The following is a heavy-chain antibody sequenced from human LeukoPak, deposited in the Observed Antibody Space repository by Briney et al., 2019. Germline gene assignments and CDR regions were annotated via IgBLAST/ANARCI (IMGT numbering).Heavy chain of an antibody. V-gene: IGHV3-23*01. D-gene: IGHD3-22*01. CDR3: AKDIDYYDSSGYYYGLDY. J-gene: IGHJ4*02. Sequence: GGSLRLSCAASGFTFSNYAMSWVRQAPGKGLEWVSSIGSGGGGIQYADSVQGRFTISRDNSKNTLYLQMNSLRAEDMAVYYCAKDIDYYDSSGYYYGLDYWGQGTLVTVSS. CDR1: GFTFSNYA. CDR2: IGSGGGGI.